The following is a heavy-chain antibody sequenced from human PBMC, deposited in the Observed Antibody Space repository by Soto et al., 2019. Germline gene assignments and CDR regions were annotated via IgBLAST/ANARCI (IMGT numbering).Heavy chain of an antibody. CDR1: GFTFSSYS. V-gene: IGHV3-21*01. Sequence: GGSLRLSCAASGFTFSSYSMNWVRQAPGKGLEWVSSIGSSSSYIYYADSVKGRFTISRDNAKNSLYLQMNSLRAEDTAVYYCARDLNYYYGMDVWGQGTTVTVSS. CDR3: ARDLNYYYGMDV. CDR2: IGSSSSYI. J-gene: IGHJ6*02.